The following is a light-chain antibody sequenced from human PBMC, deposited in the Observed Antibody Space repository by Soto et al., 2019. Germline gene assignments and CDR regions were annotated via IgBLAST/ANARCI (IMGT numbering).Light chain of an antibody. CDR3: QQYNKWPLT. V-gene: IGKV3-15*01. CDR1: QSVSSN. Sequence: EIVLTQSPGTLSLSPGERATLSCRASQSVSSNLAWYQQKPGQAPRLLIYDASTRATGIPVRFSGSGSGTEFTLTISSLQSEDFAVYYCQQYNKWPLTFGGGTKVDIK. J-gene: IGKJ4*01. CDR2: DAS.